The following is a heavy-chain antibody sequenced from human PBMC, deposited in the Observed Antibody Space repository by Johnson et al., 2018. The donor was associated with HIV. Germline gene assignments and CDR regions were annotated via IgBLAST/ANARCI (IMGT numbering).Heavy chain of an antibody. CDR1: GFTFSSYA. Sequence: QVQLVESGGGLVQPGGSLRLSCAASGFTFSSYAMPWVRQAPGKGLEWVSVISYDGSKKDYAASVQGRFTISRDHAKNSLYLQMNSLRAEDTAVSYCARDSGGYEIWDDAFEIWGQGTMVTVSS. D-gene: IGHD2-2*01. CDR2: ISYDGSKK. CDR3: ARDSGGYEIWDDAFEI. V-gene: IGHV3-30-3*01. J-gene: IGHJ3*02.